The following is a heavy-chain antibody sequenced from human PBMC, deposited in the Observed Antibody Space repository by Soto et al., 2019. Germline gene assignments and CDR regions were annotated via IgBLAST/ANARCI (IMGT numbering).Heavy chain of an antibody. J-gene: IGHJ5*02. D-gene: IGHD4-17*01. CDR2: IYYSGST. CDR1: GGSISSGGYY. CDR3: ASVLQQAYGDHLDWFAP. Sequence: SETLSLTCTVSGGSISSGGYYWSWIRQHPGKGLEWIGYIYYSGSTYYNPSLKSRVTISVDTSKNQFSLKLSSVTAADTAVYYCASVLQQAYGDHLDWFAPWTRGTLVPASS. V-gene: IGHV4-31*03.